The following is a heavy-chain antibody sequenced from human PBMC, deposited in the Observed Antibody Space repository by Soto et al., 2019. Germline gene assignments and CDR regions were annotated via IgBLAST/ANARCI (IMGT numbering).Heavy chain of an antibody. D-gene: IGHD3-22*01. CDR2: ISYDGSNK. Sequence: GGSLRLSCAASGFTFSSYGMHWVRQAPGKGLEWVAVISYDGSNKYYADSVKGRFTISRDNSKNTLYLQMNSLRAEDTAVYYCAKGLVIGIYYYYGMDVWGQGTTVTVS. CDR1: GFTFSSYG. CDR3: AKGLVIGIYYYYGMDV. J-gene: IGHJ6*02. V-gene: IGHV3-30*18.